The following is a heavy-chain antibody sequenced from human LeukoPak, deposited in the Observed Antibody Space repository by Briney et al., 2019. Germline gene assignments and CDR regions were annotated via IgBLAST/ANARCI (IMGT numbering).Heavy chain of an antibody. D-gene: IGHD5-24*01. CDR2: IIPIFGTS. V-gene: IGHV1-69*13. J-gene: IGHJ4*02. CDR3: ARPAKPMTTIFIYFDY. CDR1: GYTFTGYH. Sequence: SVKVSCKASGYTFTGYHMHWVRQAPGQGPEWMGGIIPIFGTSNYAQKFQGRVTITADESTSTAYMELTSLRSEDTAVYYCARPAKPMTTIFIYFDYWGQGTLVTVSS.